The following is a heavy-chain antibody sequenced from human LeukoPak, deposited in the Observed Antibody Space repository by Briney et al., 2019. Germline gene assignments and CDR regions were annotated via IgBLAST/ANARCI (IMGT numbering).Heavy chain of an antibody. Sequence: PGKSLRLSCAASGFSFGTYAMHWVRQAPGKGLEWVALILYDGSLENTADSVRGRFIISRDNSKNTLFLQMNSLRIEDTAVYYCARGAILGGYNLIDDWGQGTLGTVSS. V-gene: IGHV3-30*04. CDR1: GFSFGTYA. D-gene: IGHD1-26*01. CDR3: ARGAILGGYNLIDD. J-gene: IGHJ4*02. CDR2: ILYDGSLE.